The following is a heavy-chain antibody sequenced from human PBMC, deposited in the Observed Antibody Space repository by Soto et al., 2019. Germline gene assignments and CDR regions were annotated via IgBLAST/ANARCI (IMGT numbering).Heavy chain of an antibody. V-gene: IGHV4-30-2*01. CDR3: ASVVPAAAGWSGMDV. J-gene: IGHJ6*02. D-gene: IGHD2-2*01. CDR1: GCSISIGGYS. Sequence: SETLSLTCAVSGCSISIGGYSWSWIRHPPGKGLEWIGYVYHSGSTYYNPSLKSRVTISVDRSKNQFSLKLSSVTAADTAVYYCASVVPAAAGWSGMDVWGQGTTVTVSS. CDR2: VYHSGST.